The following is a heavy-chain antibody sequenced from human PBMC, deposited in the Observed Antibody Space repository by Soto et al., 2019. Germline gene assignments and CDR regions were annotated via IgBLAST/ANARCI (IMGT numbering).Heavy chain of an antibody. D-gene: IGHD1-7*01. CDR1: GLTFSNYA. Sequence: EVRLLESGGGLVKPGGYLILSCATSGLTFSNYAMRWVRQAPGGGLVWVSSMSVSSSTTYYADSVRGRFTISRDRSKNTLYLQMSSLRAEDTALYYCAKNQERELPRVIDFWGQGTLVTVSS. J-gene: IGHJ4*02. CDR2: MSVSSSTT. CDR3: AKNQERELPRVIDF. V-gene: IGHV3-23*01.